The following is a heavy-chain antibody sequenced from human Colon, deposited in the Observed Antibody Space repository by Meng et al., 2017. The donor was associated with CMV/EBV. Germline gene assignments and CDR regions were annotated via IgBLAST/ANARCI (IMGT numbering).Heavy chain of an antibody. V-gene: IGHV4-4*02. J-gene: IGHJ5*02. D-gene: IGHD5-18*01. CDR3: AKIPLGYSLSPLVGLDP. Sequence: QVQLQESVQGLVKPSGTLSLTCSVSGVSISSDNCWTWVRQPPGKGLEWIGEIYHSGTTNYNPSLKSRVTISVDKSKNQVSLNLSSVTAADTAVYFCAKIPLGYSLSPLVGLDPWGQGTLVTVSS. CDR2: IYHSGTT. CDR1: GVSISSDNC.